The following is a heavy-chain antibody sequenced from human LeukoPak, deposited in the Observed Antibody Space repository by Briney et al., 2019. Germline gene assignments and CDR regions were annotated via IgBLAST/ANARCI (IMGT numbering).Heavy chain of an antibody. D-gene: IGHD2-8*02. CDR1: GITFTGNW. Sequence: PGGSETLSCVASGITFTGNWHWVRQAPGKGLVWISLIRSDGSSTSYADSVKGRFTISGDSAKNTLYLQMNSLRVEDTAVYYCSPTGAGYWGQATMVT. CDR3: SPTGAGY. CDR2: IRSDGSST. J-gene: IGHJ4*02. V-gene: IGHV3-74*01.